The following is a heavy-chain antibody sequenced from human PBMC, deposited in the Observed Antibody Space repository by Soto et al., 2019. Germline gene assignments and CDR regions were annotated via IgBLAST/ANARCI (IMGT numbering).Heavy chain of an antibody. V-gene: IGHV3-30-3*01. CDR1: GFTFSSYA. J-gene: IGHJ4*02. D-gene: IGHD2-15*01. CDR2: ISYDGSNK. Sequence: QVQLVESGGGVIQTGRSLRLSCAASGFTFSSYAMHWVRQAPGKGLEWVAVISYDGSNKYYADSVKGRFTISRDNSKNTLYLQMNSLRAEDTAVYYCARDQDIVVVVAAPDYWGQGTLVTVSS. CDR3: ARDQDIVVVVAAPDY.